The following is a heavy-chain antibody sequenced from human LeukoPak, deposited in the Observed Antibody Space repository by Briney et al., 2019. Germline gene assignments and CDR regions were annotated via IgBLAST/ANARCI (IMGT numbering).Heavy chain of an antibody. CDR1: GFTFSTYT. J-gene: IGHJ6*02. V-gene: IGHV3-21*01. D-gene: IGHD2-2*01. Sequence: GGSLRLSCAASGFTFSTYTINWVRQAPGKGLEWVSSISGSGSNIYYADSLAGRFTISRDNAKNSLYLQMNSLRAEDTAVYYCAISDCSSASCSTHIYAMDVWGQGTTVTVSS. CDR3: AISDCSSASCSTHIYAMDV. CDR2: ISGSGSNI.